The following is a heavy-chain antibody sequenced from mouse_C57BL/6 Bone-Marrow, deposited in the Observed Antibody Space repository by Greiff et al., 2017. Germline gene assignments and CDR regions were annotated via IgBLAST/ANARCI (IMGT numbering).Heavy chain of an antibody. J-gene: IGHJ2*01. Sequence: VKLQQPGAELVMPGASVKLSCKASGYTFTSYWMHWVKQRPGQGLEWIGEIDPSDSYTNYNQKFKGKSTLTVDKSSSTAYMQLSSLTSEDSAVYYCAKGGDYGYARGGYFDYWGQGTTLTVSS. CDR3: AKGGDYGYARGGYFDY. CDR1: GYTFTSYW. D-gene: IGHD2-2*01. CDR2: IDPSDSYT. V-gene: IGHV1-69*01.